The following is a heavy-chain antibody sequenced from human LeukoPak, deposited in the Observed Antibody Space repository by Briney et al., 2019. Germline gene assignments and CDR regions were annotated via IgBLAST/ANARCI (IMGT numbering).Heavy chain of an antibody. CDR3: ARVYCSSTSCYLMDSNWFDP. Sequence: PGGSLRLSCAASGFTFSSYSMNWVRQAPGKGLEWVSSISSSSSYIYYADSVKGRFTISRDNAKNSLYLQMNSLRAEDTAVYYCARVYCSSTSCYLMDSNWFDPWGRGTLVTVSS. J-gene: IGHJ5*02. D-gene: IGHD2-2*01. CDR1: GFTFSSYS. V-gene: IGHV3-21*01. CDR2: ISSSSSYI.